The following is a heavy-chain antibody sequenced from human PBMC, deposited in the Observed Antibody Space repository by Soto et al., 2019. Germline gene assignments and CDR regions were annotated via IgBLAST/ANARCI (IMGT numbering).Heavy chain of an antibody. CDR3: ARAAITMVRGSWFDP. CDR2: IYHSGST. J-gene: IGHJ5*02. V-gene: IGHV4-38-2*01. Sequence: PSETLSLTCAVSGYSISSGYYWGWIRQPPGKGLEWIGSIYHSGSTYYNPSLKSRVTISVDTSKNQFSLKLSSVTAADTAVYYCARAAITMVRGSWFDPWGQGTLVTVSS. D-gene: IGHD3-10*01. CDR1: GYSISSGYY.